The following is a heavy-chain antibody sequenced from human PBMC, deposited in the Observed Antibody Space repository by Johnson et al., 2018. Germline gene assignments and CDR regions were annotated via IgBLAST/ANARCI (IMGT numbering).Heavy chain of an antibody. J-gene: IGHJ4*01. CDR3: SRVMVSGVSCWLNTGAYFDY. D-gene: IGHD6-19*01. Sequence: VQLVESGAEVREPGASVKISCKASGYTLKTYYIHWLRQTPGQGPEWMGVVNPNNGATDYALKFRGGVTMTRDTSTSTVYMELSGLRYEDTAVYYWSRVMVSGVSCWLNTGAYFDYCCLGALFTVSS. V-gene: IGHV1-46*02. CDR2: VNPNNGAT. CDR1: GYTLKTYY.